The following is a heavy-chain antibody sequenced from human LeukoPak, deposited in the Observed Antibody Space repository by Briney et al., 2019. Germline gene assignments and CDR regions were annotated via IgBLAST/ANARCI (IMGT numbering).Heavy chain of an antibody. Sequence: GGSLRLSCAASGFTFSNAWMSWVRQAPGKGLEWVGRIKSKTDGGTTDYAAPVKGRFTISRDDSKNTLYLQMNSLKTEDTAVYYCTTDLGIAVAGDFDYWGQGTLVTVSS. CDR3: TTDLGIAVAGDFDY. CDR1: GFTFSNAW. V-gene: IGHV3-15*01. D-gene: IGHD6-19*01. J-gene: IGHJ4*02. CDR2: IKSKTDGGTT.